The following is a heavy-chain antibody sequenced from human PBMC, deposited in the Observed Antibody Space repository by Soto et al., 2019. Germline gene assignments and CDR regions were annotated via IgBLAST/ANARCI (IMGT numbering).Heavy chain of an antibody. CDR1: GYTFTSYA. V-gene: IGHV1-18*04. CDR3: ARVVGGIPVAGSWNWFDP. J-gene: IGHJ5*02. CDR2: ISTYNGNT. D-gene: IGHD6-19*01. Sequence: ASVKVSCKASGYTFTSYALSWVRHAPGQGLEWMGWISTYNGNTNYAQNLQGRVTMATDISTNTAYMELQSLRSDDTAVYYCARVVGGIPVAGSWNWFDPWGQGTLVTVSS.